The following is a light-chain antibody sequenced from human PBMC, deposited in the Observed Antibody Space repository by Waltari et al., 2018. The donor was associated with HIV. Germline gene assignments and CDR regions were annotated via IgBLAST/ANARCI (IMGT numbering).Light chain of an antibody. CDR2: RKD. CDR1: NSYTGRNY. J-gene: IGLJ1*01. V-gene: IGLV1-47*01. Sequence: QPVFTQPPSASATPGPRLNISCPGGNSYTGRNYFFWYQQVPNMAPKLIVDRKDQRPSGVSDRFSGSRSGTSASLVISGLRAEDEAHYYCASWDDGLRGHVFGSGTTVFV. CDR3: ASWDDGLRGHV.